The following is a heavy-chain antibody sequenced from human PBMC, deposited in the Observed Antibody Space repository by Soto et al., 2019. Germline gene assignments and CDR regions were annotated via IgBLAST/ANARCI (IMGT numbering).Heavy chain of an antibody. D-gene: IGHD3-22*01. Sequence: SETLSLTCTVSGGSISSYYGSWIRQPAGKGLEWIGRIYTSGSTNYNPSLKSRVTMSVDTSKNQFSLKLSSVTAADTAVYYCARDNDSSGYYFDYWGQGTLVTVSS. J-gene: IGHJ4*02. CDR3: ARDNDSSGYYFDY. CDR1: GGSISSYY. V-gene: IGHV4-4*07. CDR2: IYTSGST.